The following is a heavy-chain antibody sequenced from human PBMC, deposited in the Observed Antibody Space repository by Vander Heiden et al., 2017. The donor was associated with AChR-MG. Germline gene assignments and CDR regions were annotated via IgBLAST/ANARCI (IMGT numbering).Heavy chain of an antibody. CDR1: GFPFSSDA. CDR2: ISYDGSNK. D-gene: IGHD5-18*01. V-gene: IGHV3-30-3*01. Sequence: QVQLVESGGGVVQPGRSLRLSCAASGFPFSSDAMHWVRQAPGKGLEWVAVISYDGSNKYYADSVKGRFTISRDNSKNTLYLQMNSLRAEDTAVYYCARMDTAMDPGDYWGQGTLVTVSS. J-gene: IGHJ4*02. CDR3: ARMDTAMDPGDY.